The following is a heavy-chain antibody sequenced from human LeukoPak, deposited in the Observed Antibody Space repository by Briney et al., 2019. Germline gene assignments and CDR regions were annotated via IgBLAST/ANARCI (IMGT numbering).Heavy chain of an antibody. CDR3: AKFGGVGAGY. CDR1: GFSISIYG. J-gene: IGHJ4*02. V-gene: IGHV3-23*01. CDR2: ISDSGGST. D-gene: IGHD3-16*01. Sequence: HSGGSLRLSCAASGFSISIYGMSWVRQAPGKGLEWVSTISDSGGSTYYADSVKGRFTISRDNSKNTLYLQMNSLRAEDTAVYYCAKFGGVGAGYWGQGTLVTVSS.